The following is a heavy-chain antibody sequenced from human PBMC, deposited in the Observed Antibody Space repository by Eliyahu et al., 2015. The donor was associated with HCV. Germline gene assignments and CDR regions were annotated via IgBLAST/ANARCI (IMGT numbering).Heavy chain of an antibody. CDR1: GFXXSTXT. V-gene: IGHV3-21*01. Sequence: EVQLVESGGGLVKPGGSXXLSCAXSGFXXSTXTXPWVRQAPDKGLEWVSSISSRSNFIYYADSMKGRFTISRDNAKNSLYLQINGLRAEDTATYYCARDEGEQRLAWGQGTLVTVSS. J-gene: IGHJ4*02. CDR3: ARDEGEQRLA. CDR2: ISSRSNFI. D-gene: IGHD6-19*01.